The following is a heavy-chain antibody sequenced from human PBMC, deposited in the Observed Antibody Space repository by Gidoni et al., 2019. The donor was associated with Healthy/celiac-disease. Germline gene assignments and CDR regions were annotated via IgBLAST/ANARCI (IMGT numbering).Heavy chain of an antibody. CDR3: ARSRSSWYDYYYYMDV. D-gene: IGHD6-13*01. J-gene: IGHJ6*03. V-gene: IGHV4-4*02. CDR1: GGSISSSNW. Sequence: QVQLQESGPGLVKPAGTLSLTCAVSGGSISSSNWWSWVRQPPGKGLEWIGEIYHSGSTNYNPSLKSRVTISVDKSKNQFSLKLSSVTAADTAVYYCARSRSSWYDYYYYMDVWGKGTTVTVSS. CDR2: IYHSGST.